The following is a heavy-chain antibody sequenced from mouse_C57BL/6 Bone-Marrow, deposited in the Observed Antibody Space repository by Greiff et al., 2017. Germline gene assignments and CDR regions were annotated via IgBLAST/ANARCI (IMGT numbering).Heavy chain of an antibody. D-gene: IGHD1-1*01. J-gene: IGHJ1*03. Sequence: EVQRVESGGGLVKPGGSLKLSCAASGFTFSSYTMSWVRQTPEKRLEWVATISGGGGNTYYPDSVKGRFTISRDNAKNTLYLQMSSLRSEDTALYYCARETFYGSSYWYFDVWGTGTTVTVSS. CDR1: GFTFSSYT. CDR2: ISGGGGNT. CDR3: ARETFYGSSYWYFDV. V-gene: IGHV5-9*01.